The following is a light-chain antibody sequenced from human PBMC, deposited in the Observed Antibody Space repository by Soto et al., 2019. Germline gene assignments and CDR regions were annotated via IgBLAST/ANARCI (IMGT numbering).Light chain of an antibody. CDR2: DAS. Sequence: EIVLTQSPGTLSLSPGERATLSCRASQSVSSSYLAWYQQEPGQAPRLLIYDASRRATGIPDRFSGSGSGTDFTLTISRLEPEDFAVYYCQQYDNFLTFGGGTKVEIK. CDR1: QSVSSSY. V-gene: IGKV3-20*01. J-gene: IGKJ4*01. CDR3: QQYDNFLT.